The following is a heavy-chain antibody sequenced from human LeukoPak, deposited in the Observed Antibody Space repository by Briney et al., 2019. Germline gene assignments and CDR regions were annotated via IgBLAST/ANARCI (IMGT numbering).Heavy chain of an antibody. CDR2: ISGSGGNT. J-gene: IGHJ5*02. CDR1: GFTFSSYA. CDR3: AKATEPYCSSTSCYAWFDP. V-gene: IGHV3-23*01. Sequence: GGSLRLSCAASGFTFSSYAMSWVRQAPGKGLEWVSAISGSGGNTYYADSVKGRFTISRDNSKNTLYLQMNSLRAEDTAVYYCAKATEPYCSSTSCYAWFDPWGQGTLVTVSS. D-gene: IGHD2-2*01.